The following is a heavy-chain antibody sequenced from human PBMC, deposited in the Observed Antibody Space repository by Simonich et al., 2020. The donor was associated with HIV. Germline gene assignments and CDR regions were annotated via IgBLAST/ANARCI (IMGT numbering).Heavy chain of an antibody. CDR1: GGAFIGYY. CDR2: IHHSGGT. D-gene: IGHD6-13*01. Sequence: QVQLQQWGAGLLKPSETLSLTCAVYGGAFIGYYWCWIRQPPGKGLEWIGDIHHSGGTKYNTSLKSRVTISVDTSKNQFSLKLTSVTAADTAVYYCAREKGSSYDYWGQGTLVTVSS. CDR3: AREKGSSYDY. J-gene: IGHJ4*02. V-gene: IGHV4-34*01.